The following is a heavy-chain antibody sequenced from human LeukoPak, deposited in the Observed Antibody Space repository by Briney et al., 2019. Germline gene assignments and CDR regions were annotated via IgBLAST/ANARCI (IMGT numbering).Heavy chain of an antibody. CDR3: AKGGSGSYRGLFDI. D-gene: IGHD1-26*01. Sequence: GGSLRLSCAASGFTFNNYAMTWVRQAPGKGLEWVSAISGSGGSTYYADSVKGRFTISRDNSKNTLYLQMNSLRAEDTAVYYCAKGGSGSYRGLFDIWGQGTMVTVSS. V-gene: IGHV3-23*01. CDR1: GFTFNNYA. J-gene: IGHJ3*02. CDR2: ISGSGGST.